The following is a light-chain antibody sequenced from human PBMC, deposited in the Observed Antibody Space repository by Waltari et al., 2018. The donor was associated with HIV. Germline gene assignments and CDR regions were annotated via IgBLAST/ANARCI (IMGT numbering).Light chain of an antibody. CDR3: QQYRDWPRYT. Sequence: EVVLTQSPLTLSVSPGASLPLSCRASESVGNNIAWYQQKLGQAPSLVIYGGSTRATGLPVRFSGSGSGTDFTLTISSLKSEDIAVYFCQQYRDWPRYTFGQGTKLDIK. V-gene: IGKV3-15*01. CDR2: GGS. J-gene: IGKJ2*01. CDR1: ESVGNN.